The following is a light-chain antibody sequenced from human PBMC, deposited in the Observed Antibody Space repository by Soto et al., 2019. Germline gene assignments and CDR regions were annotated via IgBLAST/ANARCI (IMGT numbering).Light chain of an antibody. CDR3: LHYKDWPRWT. CDR2: GAS. J-gene: IGKJ1*01. CDR1: QSVGNT. V-gene: IGKV3-15*01. Sequence: EIVLTRSPATLSVSPGERATLSCRASQSVGNTLAWYQQQPGQTPRLLIYGASTTATGIPARFSGSGSGTEFALTIDSLQSEDFAVYYCLHYKDWPRWTFGQGTKVDIK.